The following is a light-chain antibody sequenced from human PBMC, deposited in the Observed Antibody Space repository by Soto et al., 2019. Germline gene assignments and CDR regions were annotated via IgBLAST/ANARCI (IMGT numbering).Light chain of an antibody. CDR3: YSYAGSNNWGV. J-gene: IGLJ2*01. Sequence: QSVLTQPPSASGSPGQSVAISCTGTSSDVGGYNYVSWYQQHPGKASKLMIYEVSKRPSGVPNRFSGSKSGNTASLTVSGLQTEDEAVYYCYSYAGSNNWGVFGGGTKLTVL. CDR2: EVS. CDR1: SSDVGGYNY. V-gene: IGLV2-8*01.